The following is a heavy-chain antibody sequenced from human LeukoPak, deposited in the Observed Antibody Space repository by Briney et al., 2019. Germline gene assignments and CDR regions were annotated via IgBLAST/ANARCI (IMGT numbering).Heavy chain of an antibody. V-gene: IGHV5-51*01. CDR3: ARHSYYDTSGYSGAFDI. CDR2: IYPGDSDT. CDR1: GYSFTNYW. Sequence: GESLKISCKGSGYSFTNYWIGWVRPMPGKGLEWMGIIYPGDSDTRYSPSFQGQVTISADKSISTAYLQWSSLKASDTAMYYCARHSYYDTSGYSGAFDIWGQGTMVTVSS. D-gene: IGHD3-22*01. J-gene: IGHJ3*02.